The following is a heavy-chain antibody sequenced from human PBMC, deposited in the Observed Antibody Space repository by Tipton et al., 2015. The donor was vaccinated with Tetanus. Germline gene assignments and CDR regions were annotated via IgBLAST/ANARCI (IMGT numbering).Heavy chain of an antibody. CDR3: ARAELRRGFSGYLYYDL. CDR2: IYYSGTT. V-gene: IGHV4-31*03. D-gene: IGHD5-12*01. Sequence: LRPSCTVSDGPVSSGGHYWGWVRQLPGKGLEWIGCIYYSGTTYYNPSLRSRLSISVDTSKNQFSLSLASVTAADTAIYYCARAELRRGFSGYLYYDLWGRGILVTVSS. CDR1: DGPVSSGGHY. J-gene: IGHJ2*01.